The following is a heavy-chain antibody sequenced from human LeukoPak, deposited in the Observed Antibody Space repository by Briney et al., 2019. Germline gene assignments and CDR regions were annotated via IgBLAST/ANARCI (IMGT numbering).Heavy chain of an antibody. CDR1: GGSISSGDYY. CDR3: ARARKYQLLEFDY. Sequence: SETLSLTCTVSGGSISSGDYYWSWIRQPPGKGLEWIGYIYYSGSTYYNPSLRSRVTISVDTSKDQFSLKLSSVTAADTAVYYCARARKYQLLEFDYWGQGTLVTVSS. D-gene: IGHD2-2*01. J-gene: IGHJ4*02. CDR2: IYYSGST. V-gene: IGHV4-30-4*01.